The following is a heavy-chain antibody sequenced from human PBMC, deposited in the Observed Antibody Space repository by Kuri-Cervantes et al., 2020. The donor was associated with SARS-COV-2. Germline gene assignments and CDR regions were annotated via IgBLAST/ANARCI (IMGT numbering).Heavy chain of an antibody. CDR1: GFIFSDYY. V-gene: IGHV3-11*01. CDR3: ARGGWGRRDGDYYYYYMDV. D-gene: IGHD7-27*01. CDR2: IGPSGTTK. Sequence: GESLKISCTASGFIFSDYYMTWIRQAPGKGLEWVSNIGPSGTTKYYADSVKGRFTISRDNAKNSLYLQMNSLRAEDTAVYYCARGGWGRRDGDYYYYYMDVWGKGTTVTVSS. J-gene: IGHJ6*03.